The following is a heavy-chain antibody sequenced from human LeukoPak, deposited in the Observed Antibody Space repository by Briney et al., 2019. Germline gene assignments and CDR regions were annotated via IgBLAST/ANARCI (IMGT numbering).Heavy chain of an antibody. CDR3: AKDGAQPGYFFDY. V-gene: IGHV3-23*01. CDR2: VSADGKTA. D-gene: IGHD1-26*01. J-gene: IGHJ4*02. CDR1: KFRLSTYT. Sequence: GEFLRLSCTASKFRLSTYTMTWVRQAPGKGLEWVSTVSADGKTAYYTDSVKGRFTVSRDNGKNKVYLSMDNLRPEDTARYYCAKDGAQPGYFFDYWGPGALVSVSS.